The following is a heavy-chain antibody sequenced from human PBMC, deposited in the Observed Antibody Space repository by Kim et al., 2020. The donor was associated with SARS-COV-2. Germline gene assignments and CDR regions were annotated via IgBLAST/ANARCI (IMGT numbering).Heavy chain of an antibody. V-gene: IGHV3-74*01. CDR2: INTDGRTR. D-gene: IGHD3-10*01. CDR1: GFTFSDFW. J-gene: IGHJ4*02. CDR3: ARDFLHRG. Sequence: GGSLRLSCAASGFTFSDFWMHWVRQSPGKGLVWVARINTDGRTRDYADSVKGRFTISRDNTKNIVYLQMNSLRVEDTAMYYCARDFLHRGWGQGTLVTVS.